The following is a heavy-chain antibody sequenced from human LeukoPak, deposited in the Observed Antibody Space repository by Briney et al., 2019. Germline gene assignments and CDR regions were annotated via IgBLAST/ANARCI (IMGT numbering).Heavy chain of an antibody. CDR3: ARDGYCSGGSCYSRPLFDF. D-gene: IGHD2-15*01. CDR2: IIPIFGIA. CDR1: GGTFSSYA. Sequence: GSSVKVSCKASGGTFSSYAISWVRQAPGQGLEWMGRIIPIFGIANYAQKFQGRVTITADKSTSTAYMELSSLRSEDTAVYYCARDGYCSGGSCYSRPLFDFWGQGTLVTVSS. V-gene: IGHV1-69*04. J-gene: IGHJ4*02.